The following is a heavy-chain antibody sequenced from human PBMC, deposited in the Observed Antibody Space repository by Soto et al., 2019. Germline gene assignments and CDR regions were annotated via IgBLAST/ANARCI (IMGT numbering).Heavy chain of an antibody. CDR2: INHSGST. Sequence: PSETLSLTCAVYGGSFSGYYWSWIRQPPGKGLEWIGEINHSGSTNYNPSLKSRVTISVDTSKNQFSLKLSSVTAADTAVYYCARAVKNAVAGTGHIDYWGQGTLVTVSS. CDR1: GGSFSGYY. CDR3: ARAVKNAVAGTGHIDY. D-gene: IGHD6-19*01. J-gene: IGHJ4*02. V-gene: IGHV4-34*01.